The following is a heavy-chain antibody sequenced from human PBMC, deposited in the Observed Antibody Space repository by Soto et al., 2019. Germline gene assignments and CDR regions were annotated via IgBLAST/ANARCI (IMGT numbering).Heavy chain of an antibody. CDR2: ISSTTNYI. J-gene: IGHJ4*02. Sequence: GGSLRLSCAASVFTCTRYSMNWVRQAPGKGLEWVSSISSTTNYIYYADSMKGRFTVSRENARNSVYLEMNSLSAEDTAVYYCARESEDLTSNFDYWGQGTMVTVSS. CDR1: VFTCTRYS. V-gene: IGHV3-21*01. CDR3: ARESEDLTSNFDY.